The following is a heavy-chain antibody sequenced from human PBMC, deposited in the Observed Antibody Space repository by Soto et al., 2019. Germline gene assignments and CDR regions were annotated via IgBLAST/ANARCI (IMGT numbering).Heavy chain of an antibody. CDR3: ARVPYY. CDR2: IYHSGSI. V-gene: IGHV4-30-2*01. J-gene: IGHJ4*02. Sequence: LSLTCAVSGGSISSGGYSWSWIRQPPGKGLEWIGYIYHSGSIYYNPSLKSRVTISVDRSKNQFSLKLSSVTAADTAVYYCARVPYYWGQGTLVTVSS. CDR1: GGSISSGGYS.